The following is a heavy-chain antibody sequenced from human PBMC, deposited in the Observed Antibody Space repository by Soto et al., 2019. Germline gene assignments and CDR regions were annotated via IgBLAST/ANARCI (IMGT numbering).Heavy chain of an antibody. Sequence: EVQLLESGGGLVQPGGSLRLSCAASGFTFSSYAMSWVRKAPGKGLEWVSAISGSGGSTYYADSVKGRFNISRDNSKNTLYLQMNSLRAEDTAVYYCARSYGIAVAGTFDYWGQGPLVTVSS. V-gene: IGHV3-23*01. CDR2: ISGSGGST. CDR1: GFTFSSYA. D-gene: IGHD6-19*01. CDR3: ARSYGIAVAGTFDY. J-gene: IGHJ4*02.